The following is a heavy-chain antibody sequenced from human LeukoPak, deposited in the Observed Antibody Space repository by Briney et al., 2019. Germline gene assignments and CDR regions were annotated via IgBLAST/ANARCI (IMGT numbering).Heavy chain of an antibody. Sequence: PSETLSLTCTVSGGSISSGGYYWSWIRQHPGKGLEWIGYIYYSGSTYYNPSLKSRVTISVDTSKNQFSLKLSSVTAADTAVYYCARAGYYGSGSYYNLFDYWGQGTLVTVSS. CDR1: GGSISSGGYY. J-gene: IGHJ4*02. CDR3: ARAGYYGSGSYYNLFDY. V-gene: IGHV4-31*03. CDR2: IYYSGST. D-gene: IGHD3-10*01.